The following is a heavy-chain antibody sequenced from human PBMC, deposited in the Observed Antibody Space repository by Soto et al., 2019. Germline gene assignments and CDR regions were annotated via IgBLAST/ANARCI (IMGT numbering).Heavy chain of an antibody. V-gene: IGHV1-69*12. D-gene: IGHD6-25*01. J-gene: IGHJ6*02. Sequence: QVQLVQSGAEVKKPGSSVKVSCKASGGTFSSYAISWVRQAPGQGLEWMGGIIPIFGTNYAQKFQGRVTITADESTNTAYMELSSLRSEDTAVYYCARRASGNLPLRQGMDVWGQGTTVTVSS. CDR2: IIPIFGT. CDR3: ARRASGNLPLRQGMDV. CDR1: GGTFSSYA.